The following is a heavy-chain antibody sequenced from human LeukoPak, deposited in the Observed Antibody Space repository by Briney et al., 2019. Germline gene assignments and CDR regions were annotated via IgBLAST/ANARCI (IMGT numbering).Heavy chain of an antibody. J-gene: IGHJ4*02. V-gene: IGHV1-69*04. CDR1: GGTFSSYA. CDR3: ARDIAVAGTSYFDY. Sequence: SVKVSCKASGGTFSSYAISWVRQAPGQGLERMGRIIPILGIANYAQKFQGRVTITADKSTSTAYMELSSLRSEDTAVYYCARDIAVAGTSYFDYWGQGTLVTVSS. CDR2: IIPILGIA. D-gene: IGHD6-19*01.